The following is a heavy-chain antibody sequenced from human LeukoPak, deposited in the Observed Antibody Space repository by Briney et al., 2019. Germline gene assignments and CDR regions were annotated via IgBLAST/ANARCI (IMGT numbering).Heavy chain of an antibody. D-gene: IGHD3-3*01. CDR1: GGSISSGDYY. Sequence: SQTLSLTCTVSGGSISSGDYYWGWIRQPPGKGLEWIGNFHYSGSNSYNPSLKSRVTISVDTSKNQFSLKLSSVTAADTAVYYCARATSYDFWSGQKGGFDYWGQGTLVTVSS. V-gene: IGHV4-39*07. CDR2: FHYSGSN. J-gene: IGHJ4*02. CDR3: ARATSYDFWSGQKGGFDY.